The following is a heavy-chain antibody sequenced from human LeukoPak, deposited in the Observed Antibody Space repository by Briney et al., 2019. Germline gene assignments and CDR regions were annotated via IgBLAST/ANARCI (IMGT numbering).Heavy chain of an antibody. CDR1: GYTFTGYY. V-gene: IGHV1-2*02. J-gene: IGHJ5*02. CDR2: INPNSGGT. D-gene: IGHD3-3*01. Sequence: ASVKVSCKASGYTFTGYYMHWVRQAPGQGLEWMGWINPNSGGTNYAQKFQGRVTMTRDTSISTAYMELSRLRSDDTAVYYCAADPIQQYYDFWSGLNHNWFDPWGQGPLVTVSS. CDR3: AADPIQQYYDFWSGLNHNWFDP.